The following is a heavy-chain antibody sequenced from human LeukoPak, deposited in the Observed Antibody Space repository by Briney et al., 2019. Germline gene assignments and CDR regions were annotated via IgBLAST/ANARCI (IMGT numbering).Heavy chain of an antibody. Sequence: PGGSLRLSSAASGFTFSSYSMNGVRQAPGKVLERVSSISSGGGYTYYADSVKGRFTISRDNAKNSLYLQMNSLRAEDTAVYYCARNPLITGYYYYYMDVWGKGTTVTVSS. V-gene: IGHV3-21*06. CDR3: ARNPLITGYYYYYMDV. J-gene: IGHJ6*03. D-gene: IGHD1-20*01. CDR2: ISSGGGYT. CDR1: GFTFSSYS.